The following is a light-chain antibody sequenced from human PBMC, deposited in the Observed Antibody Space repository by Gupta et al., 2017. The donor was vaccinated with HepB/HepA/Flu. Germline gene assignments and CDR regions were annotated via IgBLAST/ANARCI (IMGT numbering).Light chain of an antibody. Sequence: QSVLTQPPSASGTPGQRVTISCSGSSSSIGSNTVNWYQQLPGPAPKLLIYNNNQRPSGVPDRFSGSRSGTSASLAISGLQSEDEADYYCATWDDSLNGPVFGGGTKLTVL. CDR1: SSSIGSNT. CDR2: NNN. J-gene: IGLJ2*01. V-gene: IGLV1-44*01. CDR3: ATWDDSLNGPV.